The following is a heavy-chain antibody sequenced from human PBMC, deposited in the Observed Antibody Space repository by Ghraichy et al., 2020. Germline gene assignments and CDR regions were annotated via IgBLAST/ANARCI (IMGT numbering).Heavy chain of an antibody. J-gene: IGHJ3*02. CDR1: GGSLSGYY. V-gene: IGHV4-34*01. CDR2: INHSGST. Sequence: SETLSLTCAVYGGSLSGYYWSWIRQPPGKGLEWIGEINHSGSTNYKASLKSRVTVSLDTSKNQFSLNLTSVSAADTAVYYCARLYSSSAGIGAFDIWGQGTMVTVSS. D-gene: IGHD6-6*01. CDR3: ARLYSSSAGIGAFDI.